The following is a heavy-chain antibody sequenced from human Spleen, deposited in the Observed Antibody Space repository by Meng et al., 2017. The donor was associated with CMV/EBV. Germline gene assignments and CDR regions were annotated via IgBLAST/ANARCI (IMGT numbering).Heavy chain of an antibody. CDR1: GGSISSSSYY. CDR2: IYYSGST. V-gene: IGHV4-39*07. Sequence: PQLQEAGPGLVKRSETLSLSCTVSGGSISSSSYYWGWIRQPPGKGLEWIGSIYYSGSTYYNPSLKSRVTISVDTSKNQFSLKLSSVTAAGTAVYYCARDRAGTTGGLGYWGQGTLVTVSS. J-gene: IGHJ4*02. D-gene: IGHD1-1*01. CDR3: ARDRAGTTGGLGY.